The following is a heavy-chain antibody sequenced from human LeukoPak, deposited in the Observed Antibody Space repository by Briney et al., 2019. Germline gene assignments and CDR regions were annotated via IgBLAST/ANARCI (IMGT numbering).Heavy chain of an antibody. CDR2: IKQDGSEK. Sequence: PGGSLRLSCAASGFTFSSYWMSWVRQAPGKGLEWVANIKQDGSEKYYVDSVKGRFTISRDNSKNTLYLQMNSLRAEDTAVYYCAKSEGYFDWLLSSDYWGQGTLVTVSS. J-gene: IGHJ4*02. V-gene: IGHV3-7*01. D-gene: IGHD3-9*01. CDR3: AKSEGYFDWLLSSDY. CDR1: GFTFSSYW.